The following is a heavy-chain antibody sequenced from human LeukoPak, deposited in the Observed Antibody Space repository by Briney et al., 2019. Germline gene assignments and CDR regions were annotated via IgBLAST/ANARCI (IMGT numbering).Heavy chain of an antibody. D-gene: IGHD2-2*01. J-gene: IGHJ5*02. CDR2: IYYSGST. V-gene: IGHV4-39*07. CDR1: GGSISSSSYY. CDR3: ARTVPAAILGWFDP. Sequence: SETLSLTCTVSGGSISSSSYYWGWIRQPPGKGLEWIGSIYYSGSTYYNPSLKSRVTISVDTSKNQFSLKLSSVTAADTAVYYCARTVPAAILGWFDPWGQGTLVTVSS.